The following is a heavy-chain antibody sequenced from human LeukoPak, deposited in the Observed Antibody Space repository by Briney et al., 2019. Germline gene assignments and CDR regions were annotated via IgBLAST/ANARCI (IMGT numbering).Heavy chain of an antibody. V-gene: IGHV3-7*01. CDR1: GFIFSSYW. CDR2: IKEDGTET. Sequence: GGSLRLSCAASGFIFSSYWMSWVRQAPGKGLEWVASIKEDGTETYYVDSVKGRFTISRDNAKNSLYLQLNSLRAEDTAVYYCARDVHRYCSSTSCPTWDYYYYMDVWGKGTTVTVSS. J-gene: IGHJ6*03. CDR3: ARDVHRYCSSTSCPTWDYYYYMDV. D-gene: IGHD2-2*01.